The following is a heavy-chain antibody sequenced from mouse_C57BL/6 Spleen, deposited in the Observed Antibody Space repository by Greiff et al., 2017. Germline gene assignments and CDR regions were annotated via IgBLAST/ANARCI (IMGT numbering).Heavy chain of an antibody. D-gene: IGHD2-14*01. CDR3: ARGYY. V-gene: IGHV5-4*01. CDR1: GFTFSSYA. J-gene: IGHJ3*01. Sequence: DVLLVESGGGLVKPGASLKLSCAASGFTFSSYAMSWVRQTPEKRLEWVATISDGGSYTYYPDNVKGRFTISRDNAKNNLYLQVSHLKSEDTAMYYCARGYYWGQGTLVTVSA. CDR2: ISDGGSYT.